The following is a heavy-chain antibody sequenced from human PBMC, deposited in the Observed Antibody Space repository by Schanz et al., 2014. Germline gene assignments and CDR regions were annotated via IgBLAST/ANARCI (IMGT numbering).Heavy chain of an antibody. CDR1: GFIFSNFA. V-gene: IGHV3-23*04. J-gene: IGHJ4*02. Sequence: EVQLVESGGGLVQPGGSLRLSCAASGFIFSNFAMEWVRQAPGKGLEWVSAISGSGAGTYYADSVKGRFTFSRDNSKNTLYLQMNSLRAEDTAIYYCAKDMARGSYNWVFDSWGQGTLVTVSS. CDR2: ISGSGAGT. CDR3: AKDMARGSYNWVFDS. D-gene: IGHD1-26*01.